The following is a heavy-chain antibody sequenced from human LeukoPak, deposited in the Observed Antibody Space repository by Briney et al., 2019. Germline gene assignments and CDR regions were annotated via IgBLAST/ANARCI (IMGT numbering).Heavy chain of an antibody. V-gene: IGHV3-30-3*01. CDR1: GFTFSSYA. D-gene: IGHD3-3*01. Sequence: PGGSLRLSCAASGFTFSSYAMHWVRQAPGKGLEWVAVISYDGSNKYYADSVKDRFTISRDNSKNTLYLQMNSLRAEDTAVYYCASQYYDFWSGYYRYYYYGMDVWGQGTTVTVSS. CDR2: ISYDGSNK. CDR3: ASQYYDFWSGYYRYYYYGMDV. J-gene: IGHJ6*02.